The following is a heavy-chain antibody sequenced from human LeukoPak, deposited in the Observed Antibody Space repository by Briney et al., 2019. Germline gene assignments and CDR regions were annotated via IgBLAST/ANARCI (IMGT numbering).Heavy chain of an antibody. V-gene: IGHV3-21*01. D-gene: IGHD3-22*01. Sequence: PGGSLRLSCTASGFTFSHYNMHWVRLAPGKRLEWVSSISSVSYYLYYADSVKGRFTISRDNDKNSLYLQMNSLRAEDTAVYYCARALAYYDSSGYPYFGYWGQGTLVTVSS. CDR3: ARALAYYDSSGYPYFGY. J-gene: IGHJ4*02. CDR1: GFTFSHYN. CDR2: ISSVSYYL.